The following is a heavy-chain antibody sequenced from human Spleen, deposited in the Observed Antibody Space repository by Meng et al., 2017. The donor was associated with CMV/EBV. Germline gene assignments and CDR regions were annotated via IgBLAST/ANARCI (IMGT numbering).Heavy chain of an antibody. CDR1: GGTFSSYA. Sequence: VKVSCKASGGTFSSYAVSWVRQAPGQGLEWMGGIIPMFGTANYAQRFQGRVTITTDESTSTAYMEVSSLKSEDTAVYYCARGGEYGGSSWGLSLDYWGQGTLVTVSS. V-gene: IGHV1-69*05. CDR3: ARGGEYGGSSWGLSLDY. CDR2: IIPMFGTA. D-gene: IGHD1-26*01. J-gene: IGHJ4*02.